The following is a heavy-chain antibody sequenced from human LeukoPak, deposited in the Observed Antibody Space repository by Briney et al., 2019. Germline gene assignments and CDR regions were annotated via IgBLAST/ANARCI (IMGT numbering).Heavy chain of an antibody. V-gene: IGHV3-66*01. Sequence: GGSLRLSCAASGFTVSSNYMSWVRQAPGKGLEWVSVIYSGGSTYYADSVKGRFTISRDNSKNTLYLQMNSLRAEDTAVYYCARYYDGSGISPIDYWGQGTLVTVSS. CDR2: IYSGGST. CDR1: GFTVSSNY. J-gene: IGHJ4*02. D-gene: IGHD3-10*01. CDR3: ARYYDGSGISPIDY.